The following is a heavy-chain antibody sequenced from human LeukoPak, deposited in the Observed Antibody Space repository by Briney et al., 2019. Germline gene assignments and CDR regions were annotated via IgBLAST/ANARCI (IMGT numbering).Heavy chain of an antibody. D-gene: IGHD6-13*01. CDR1: GFIFSDYY. CDR3: ASVPPIGVAAAVVDY. V-gene: IGHV4-34*01. CDR2: IYHSGST. J-gene: IGHJ4*02. Sequence: GSLRLSCAASGFIFSDYYMSWIRQAPGKGLEWIGYIYHSGSTYYNPSLKSRVTISVDRSKNQFSLKLSSVTAADTAVYYCASVPPIGVAAAVVDYWGQGTLVTVSS.